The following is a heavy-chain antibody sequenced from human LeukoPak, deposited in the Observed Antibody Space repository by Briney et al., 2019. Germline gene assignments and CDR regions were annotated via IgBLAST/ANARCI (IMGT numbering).Heavy chain of an antibody. V-gene: IGHV1-2*02. CDR2: INPNSGGT. Sequence: ASVKVSCKASGYTFTGYYMHWVRQAPGQGLEWMGWINPNSGGTNYAQKFQGRVTMTRDTSISTAYMELSRLRSDDTAVYYCARDRSSTSPGDYWGQGTLVTVSS. CDR3: ARDRSSTSPGDY. CDR1: GYTFTGYY. D-gene: IGHD2-2*01. J-gene: IGHJ4*02.